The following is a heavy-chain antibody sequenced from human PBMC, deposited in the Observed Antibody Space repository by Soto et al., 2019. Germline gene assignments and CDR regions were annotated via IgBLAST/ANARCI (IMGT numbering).Heavy chain of an antibody. Sequence: ASVKVSCKAFGYTFTAYNIHWVRQAPGQGLEWMGWINAGNGNTRSSRKFQGWVIMTRDTSISTGYMELSRLRSDDTAVYYCECSQGSSSSCYVGIWDHWGQGTLVTGSS. CDR2: INAGNGNT. D-gene: IGHD2-2*01. CDR3: ECSQGSSSSCYVGIWDH. J-gene: IGHJ4*02. V-gene: IGHV1-2*04. CDR1: GYTFTAYN.